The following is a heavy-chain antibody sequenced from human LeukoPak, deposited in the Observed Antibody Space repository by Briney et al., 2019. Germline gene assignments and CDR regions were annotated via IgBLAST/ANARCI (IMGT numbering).Heavy chain of an antibody. CDR2: INHSGST. Sequence: SETLSLTCAVYGGSFSGYYWSWIRQPPGKGLEWIGEINHSGSTNYNPSLKSRVTISVDTAKNQFSLKLSSVTAADTAVYYCARSPKRWLQLGPREESIGFDIWGQGTMVTVSS. D-gene: IGHD5-24*01. CDR3: ARSPKRWLQLGPREESIGFDI. V-gene: IGHV4-34*01. CDR1: GGSFSGYY. J-gene: IGHJ3*02.